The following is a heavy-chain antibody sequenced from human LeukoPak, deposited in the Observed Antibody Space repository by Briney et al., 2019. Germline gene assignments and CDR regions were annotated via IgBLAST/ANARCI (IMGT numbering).Heavy chain of an antibody. CDR3: AKGSGSGSLDH. J-gene: IGHJ4*02. Sequence: PAGSLSLSCPASGFTFSNFAMSWFRKAPGKGLEGVSAISGSGGSTYYADSVKGHFTISRDNSKNTLYLQMDSLRAEDTVIYYCAKGSGSGSLDHWGQGTLVTVSS. CDR2: ISGSGGST. V-gene: IGHV3-23*01. CDR1: GFTFSNFA. D-gene: IGHD3-10*01.